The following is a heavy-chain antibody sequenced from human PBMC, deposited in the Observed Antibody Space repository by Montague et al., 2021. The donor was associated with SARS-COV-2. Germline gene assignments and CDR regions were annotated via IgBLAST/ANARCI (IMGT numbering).Heavy chain of an antibody. CDR2: INDSGST. J-gene: IGHJ4*02. CDR1: GGSFGGYY. D-gene: IGHD2-2*02. V-gene: IGHV4-34*01. CDR3: ARQCCGDTNCYRREYYFDQ. Sequence: SETLSLTCAVYGGSFGGYYWSWIRRPPGKGLEWIGEINDSGSTKYNPSPRSRFIMSVDRSKKQVSLKVNAVTAADTAVYFCARQCCGDTNCYRREYYFDQWGQGTLVTVSS.